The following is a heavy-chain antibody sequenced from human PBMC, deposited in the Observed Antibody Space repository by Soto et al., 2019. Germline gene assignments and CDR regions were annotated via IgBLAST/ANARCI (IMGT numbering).Heavy chain of an antibody. CDR2: IKSKTDGGTT. Sequence: GGSLRLSCAASGFTFSNAWMNWVRQAPGKGLEWVGRIKSKTDGGTTDYAAPVKGRFTISRDDSKNTLYLQMNSLKTEDTAVYYCTTDLLVVPAAMVAWGQGTLVTVSS. V-gene: IGHV3-15*07. D-gene: IGHD2-2*01. CDR3: TTDLLVVPAAMVA. J-gene: IGHJ5*02. CDR1: GFTFSNAW.